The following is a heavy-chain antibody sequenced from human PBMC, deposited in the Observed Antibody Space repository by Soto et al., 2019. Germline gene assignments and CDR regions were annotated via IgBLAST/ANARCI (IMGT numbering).Heavy chain of an antibody. V-gene: IGHV1-18*01. J-gene: IGHJ4*02. D-gene: IGHD6-13*01. CDR1: GYTFTSYA. CDR3: ARDLGQQLVDY. CDR2: ISAYNGNK. Sequence: ASVKVSCKASGYTFTSYAMHWVRQAPGQRLEWMGWISAYNGNKKYAQKLQGRVTMTTDTSTSTAYMELRSLRSDDTAVYYCARDLGQQLVDYWGQGTLVTVSS.